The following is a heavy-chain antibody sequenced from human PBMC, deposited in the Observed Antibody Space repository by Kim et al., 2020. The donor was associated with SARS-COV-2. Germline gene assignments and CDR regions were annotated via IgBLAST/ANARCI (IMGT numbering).Heavy chain of an antibody. J-gene: IGHJ3*02. V-gene: IGHV5-51*01. CDR2: IYPGDSDT. CDR1: GYSFTSYW. D-gene: IGHD6-13*01. Sequence: GESLKISCKGSGYSFTSYWIGWVRQMPGKGLEWMGIIYPGDSDTRYSPSFQGQVTISADKSISTAYLQWSSLKASDTAMYYCATAPTAAGLLWGPDAFDIWGQGTKVTVSS. CDR3: ATAPTAAGLLWGPDAFDI.